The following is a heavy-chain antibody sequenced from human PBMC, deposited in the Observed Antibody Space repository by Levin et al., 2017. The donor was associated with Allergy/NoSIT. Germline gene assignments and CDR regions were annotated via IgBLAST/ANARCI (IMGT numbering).Heavy chain of an antibody. V-gene: IGHV1-69*02. CDR3: ARIWGDYVFGDY. Sequence: SVKVSCKASGGTFSSYTISWVRQAPGQGLEWMGRIIPILGIANYAQKFQGRVTITADKSTSTAYMELSSLRSEDTAVYYCARIWGDYVFGDYWGQGTLVTVSS. CDR1: GGTFSSYT. CDR2: IIPILGIA. D-gene: IGHD4-17*01. J-gene: IGHJ4*02.